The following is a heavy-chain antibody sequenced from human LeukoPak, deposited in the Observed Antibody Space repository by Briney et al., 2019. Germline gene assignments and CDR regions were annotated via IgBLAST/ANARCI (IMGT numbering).Heavy chain of an antibody. CDR2: ISSSGSTI. CDR3: ARVPYDILTAGY. Sequence: GGSLRLSCAASGFTFSSYGMSWVRQAPGKGLEWVSYISSSGSTIYYADSVKGRFTISRDNAKNSLYLQMNSLRAEDTAVYYCARVPYDILTAGYWGQGTLVTVSS. CDR1: GFTFSSYG. D-gene: IGHD3-9*01. J-gene: IGHJ4*02. V-gene: IGHV3-48*04.